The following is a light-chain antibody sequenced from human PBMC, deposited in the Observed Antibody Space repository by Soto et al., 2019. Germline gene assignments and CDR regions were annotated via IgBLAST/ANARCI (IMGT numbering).Light chain of an antibody. CDR3: QQYGSSPYT. CDR2: GAS. J-gene: IGKJ2*01. Sequence: EIVLTQSPGTLSLSPGERATLSCRASQSVSSSYLAWYQQKPGQAPRLLIYGASSRATGIPDRFSGSGSGTDFTLTISRPEPEDFAVYYCQQYGSSPYTFGQGTNLEIK. CDR1: QSVSSSY. V-gene: IGKV3-20*01.